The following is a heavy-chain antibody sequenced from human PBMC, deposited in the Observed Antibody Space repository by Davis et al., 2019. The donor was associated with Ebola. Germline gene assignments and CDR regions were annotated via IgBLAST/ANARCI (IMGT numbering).Heavy chain of an antibody. J-gene: IGHJ5*02. CDR3: ARDRGTGSYYAFDP. Sequence: ASVKVSCKASGYIFTSYAMHWVRQAPGQRLEWMGWINAGNGDTKYSQKFRGRVTITRDTSASTAYMELSSLRSEDTAVYYCARDRGTGSYYAFDPWGQGTLVTVSS. D-gene: IGHD1-26*01. CDR1: GYIFTSYA. V-gene: IGHV1-3*01. CDR2: INAGNGDT.